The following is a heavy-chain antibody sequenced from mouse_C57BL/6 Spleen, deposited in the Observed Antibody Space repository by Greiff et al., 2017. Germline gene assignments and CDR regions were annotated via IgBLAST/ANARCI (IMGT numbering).Heavy chain of an antibody. CDR3: ARSVDGYAAWFAY. V-gene: IGHV1-61*01. CDR2: IYPSDSET. CDR1: GYTFTSYW. D-gene: IGHD2-3*01. Sequence: VQLQQPGAELVRPGSSVKLSCKASGYTFTSYWMDWVKQRPGQGLEWIGNIYPSDSETHYNQKFKDKATLTVDKSSSTAYMQLSSPTSEDSAVYYCARSVDGYAAWFAYWGQGTLVTVSA. J-gene: IGHJ3*01.